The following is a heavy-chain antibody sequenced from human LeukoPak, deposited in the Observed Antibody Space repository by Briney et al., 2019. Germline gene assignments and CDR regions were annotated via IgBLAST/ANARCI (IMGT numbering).Heavy chain of an antibody. CDR1: GFTFSSYS. J-gene: IGHJ3*02. CDR3: ARASYSGSPDDAFDI. Sequence: PGGSLSLSCAASGFTFSSYSMNWVRQAPGKGLEWVSSISSSSSYIYYADSVKGRFTISRDNAKNSLYLQMNSLRAEDTAVYYCARASYSGSPDDAFDIWGQGTMVTVSS. V-gene: IGHV3-21*01. CDR2: ISSSSSYI. D-gene: IGHD1-26*01.